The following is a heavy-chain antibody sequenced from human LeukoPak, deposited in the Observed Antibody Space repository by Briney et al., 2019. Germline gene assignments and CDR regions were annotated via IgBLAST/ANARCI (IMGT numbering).Heavy chain of an antibody. D-gene: IGHD3-9*01. CDR2: IYTSGST. Sequence: SETLSLTCTVSGGSISSGSYYWNWIRQPAGKGLEWIGRIYTSGSTNYSPSLKSRITISVDTSKNQFSLKLSSVTAADTAVYYCARISLTGYAPISGYFDYWGQGTLVTVSS. CDR1: GGSISSGSYY. V-gene: IGHV4-61*02. J-gene: IGHJ4*02. CDR3: ARISLTGYAPISGYFDY.